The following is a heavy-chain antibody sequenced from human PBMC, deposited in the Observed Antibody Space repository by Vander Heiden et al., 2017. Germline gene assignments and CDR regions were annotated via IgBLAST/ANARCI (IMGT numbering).Heavy chain of an antibody. CDR1: GGSISSYY. V-gene: IGHV4-59*01. J-gene: IGHJ4*02. CDR3: AMSARTGPLYYFDY. Sequence: QVQLQESGPGLVKPSETLSLTCTVSGGSISSYYWSWIRQPPGKGLEWIGYIYYSGSTNYNPSLKSRVTISVDTSKNQFSLKLSSVTAADTAVYYCAMSARTGPLYYFDYWGQGTLVTVSS. CDR2: IYYSGST.